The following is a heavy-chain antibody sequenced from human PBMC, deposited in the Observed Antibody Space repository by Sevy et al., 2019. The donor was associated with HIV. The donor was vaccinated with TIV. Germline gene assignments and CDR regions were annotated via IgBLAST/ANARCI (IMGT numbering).Heavy chain of an antibody. CDR3: ARRYYYDRAFDI. J-gene: IGHJ3*02. CDR1: GGSVSSSSYY. Sequence: SETLSLTCTVSGGSVSSSSYYWGWIRQSPGEGLEWIGSIYYSGSTYYNPSLRSRVAISVDTSMNQFSLRLSSVTAADTAIYYCARRYYYDRAFDIWGPGTMVTVSS. CDR2: IYYSGST. D-gene: IGHD3-22*01. V-gene: IGHV4-39*01.